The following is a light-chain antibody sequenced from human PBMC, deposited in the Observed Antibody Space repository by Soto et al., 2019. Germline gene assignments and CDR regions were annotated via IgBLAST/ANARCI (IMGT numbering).Light chain of an antibody. CDR3: QQYGSSPLT. Sequence: EMVLTQSPGTLSFSPGERATLSCRASQSVSSSFLAWYQPKPGQAPRLLIYGASSRATGIPARFSGSGSGTDFPLTIIRLEHEDVAVYYCQQYGSSPLTFGGGTKVEIK. V-gene: IGKV3-20*01. CDR1: QSVSSSF. J-gene: IGKJ4*01. CDR2: GAS.